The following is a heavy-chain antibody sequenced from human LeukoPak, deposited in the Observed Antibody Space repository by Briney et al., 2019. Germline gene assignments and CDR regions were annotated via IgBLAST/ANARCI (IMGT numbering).Heavy chain of an antibody. CDR1: GFTFSSSA. J-gene: IGHJ4*02. Sequence: GGSLRLSCAASGFTFSSSAMSWVRQVPGKGLEWVSGISASGGSTSYADSVKGRFTISRDNSKNTLYLQMNSLRAEDTAVYYCAKKGYTFGGVIAHFDYWGQGTLVTVSS. CDR3: AKKGYTFGGVIAHFDY. CDR2: ISASGGST. D-gene: IGHD3-16*02. V-gene: IGHV3-23*01.